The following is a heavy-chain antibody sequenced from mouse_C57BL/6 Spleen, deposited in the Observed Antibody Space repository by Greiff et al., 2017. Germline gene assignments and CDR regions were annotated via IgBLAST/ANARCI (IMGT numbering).Heavy chain of an antibody. Sequence: VQLQQSGPGLVKPSQSLSLTCSVTGYSITSGYYWNWIRQFPGNKLEWMGYISYDGSNNYNPSLKNRISITRDTSKNQFFLKLNSVTTEDTATYYCGQGNPYFDVWGTGTTVTVSS. D-gene: IGHD2-1*01. CDR3: GQGNPYFDV. J-gene: IGHJ1*03. CDR2: ISYDGSN. CDR1: GYSITSGYY. V-gene: IGHV3-6*01.